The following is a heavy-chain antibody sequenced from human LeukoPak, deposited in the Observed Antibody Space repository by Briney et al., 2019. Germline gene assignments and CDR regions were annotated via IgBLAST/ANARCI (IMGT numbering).Heavy chain of an antibody. V-gene: IGHV3-23*01. CDR3: AKGDCSSTNCYPDY. Sequence: PGGTLRLSCAASGFIFSDYAMSWVRQAPGKGLERVSGISASGVSTYHADSVKGRFTISRDKSTEKVYLQMNSLRVEDTAVYFCAKGDCSSTNCYPDYWGQGILVTVSS. D-gene: IGHD2-2*01. CDR2: ISASGVST. CDR1: GFIFSDYA. J-gene: IGHJ4*02.